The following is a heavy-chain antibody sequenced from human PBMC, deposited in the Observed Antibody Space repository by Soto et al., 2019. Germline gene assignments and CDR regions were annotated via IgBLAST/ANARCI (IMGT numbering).Heavy chain of an antibody. CDR3: AKDWEAAANYYYGMDV. CDR2: IYYSGST. Sequence: SETLSLTCTVSGGSISSSSYYWGWIRQPPGKGLEWIGSIYYSGSTYYDQSLKSRVTISVDTSKNQFSLKLSSVTAADTALYYCAKDWEAAANYYYGMDVWGQGTTVTVSS. CDR1: GGSISSSSYY. V-gene: IGHV4-39*01. D-gene: IGHD6-13*01. J-gene: IGHJ6*02.